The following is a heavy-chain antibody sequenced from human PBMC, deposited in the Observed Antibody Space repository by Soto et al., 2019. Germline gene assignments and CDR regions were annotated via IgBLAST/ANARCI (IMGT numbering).Heavy chain of an antibody. V-gene: IGHV3-21*01. CDR1: GFTFSSYS. CDR3: ARDHRSTMVRGEWWFDP. D-gene: IGHD3-10*01. J-gene: IGHJ5*02. Sequence: GGSLRLSCAASGFTFSSYSMNWVRQAPGKGLEWVSSISSSSSYIYYADSVKGRFTISRDNAKNSLYLQMNSLRAEDTAVYYCARDHRSTMVRGEWWFDPWGQGTLVTVSS. CDR2: ISSSSSYI.